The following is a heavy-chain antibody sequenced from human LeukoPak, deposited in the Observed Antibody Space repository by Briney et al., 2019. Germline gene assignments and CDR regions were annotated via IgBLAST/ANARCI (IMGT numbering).Heavy chain of an antibody. Sequence: ASVKVSCKASGYTFTSYYMHWVRQAPGQGLEWMGIINPSGGSTSYAQKFQGRVTMTRDMSTSTVYMGLSSLRSEDTAVYYCARAMIQLWPSSPMDPWGQGTLVTVSS. CDR1: GYTFTSYY. J-gene: IGHJ5*02. D-gene: IGHD5-18*01. CDR2: INPSGGST. CDR3: ARAMIQLWPSSPMDP. V-gene: IGHV1-46*01.